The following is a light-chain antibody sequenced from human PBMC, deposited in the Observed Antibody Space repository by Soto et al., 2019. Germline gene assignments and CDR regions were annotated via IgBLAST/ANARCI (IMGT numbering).Light chain of an antibody. CDR3: QTWCSGIHYV. V-gene: IGLV4-69*01. CDR1: SGHSSYA. Sequence: QPVLTQSPSASASLGASVKLTCTLSSGHSSYAIAWHQQQPEKGPRYLMKLNSDGSHSKGDGIPDSFSGSSSGAERYLTISSLQSEDEADYYCQTWCSGIHYVFGTGTKLTVL. J-gene: IGLJ1*01. CDR2: LNSDGSH.